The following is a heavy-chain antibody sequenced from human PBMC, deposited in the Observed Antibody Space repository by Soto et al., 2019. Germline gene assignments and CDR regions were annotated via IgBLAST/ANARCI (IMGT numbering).Heavy chain of an antibody. CDR1: GGTFSSYA. J-gene: IGHJ5*02. Sequence: ASVKVSCKASGGTFSSYAISWVRQAPGQGLEWMGGIIPIFGTANYAQKFQGRVTITADESTSTAYMELSSLRSEDTAVYYCARGSSGYYWFDPWGQGTLVTVSS. CDR3: ARGSSGYYWFDP. D-gene: IGHD3-22*01. V-gene: IGHV1-69*13. CDR2: IIPIFGTA.